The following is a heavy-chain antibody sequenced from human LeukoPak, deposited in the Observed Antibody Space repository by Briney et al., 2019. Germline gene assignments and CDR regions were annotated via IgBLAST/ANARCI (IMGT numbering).Heavy chain of an antibody. CDR1: GFLLSTYS. J-gene: IGHJ6*01. CDR2: ISCNGVNI. V-gene: IGHV3-48*02. CDR3: AREGRDSSSPTGNFAG. D-gene: IGHD1-1*01. Sequence: GGSLRLSCGACGFLLSTYSVNWVREAPGEGVEWVGYISCNGVNIYYVDSVKGRFTSSRDNAKVSLYLQMCGRRDEDWAVYCSAREGRDSSSPTGNFAGGGQATPVTASS.